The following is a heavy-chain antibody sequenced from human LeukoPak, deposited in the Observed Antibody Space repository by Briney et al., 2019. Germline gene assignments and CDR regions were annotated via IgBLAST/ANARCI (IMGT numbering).Heavy chain of an antibody. Sequence: ASVKVSCKASGYTFSGYYMHWVRQAPGQGLEWMGWMNPNSGNTGYAQKFQGRVTITRNTSISTAYMELSSLRSEDTAVYYCARVLKVRPSSSWTYYYYYYYMDVWGKGTTVTVSS. CDR1: GYTFSGYY. CDR2: MNPNSGNT. J-gene: IGHJ6*03. CDR3: ARVLKVRPSSSWTYYYYYYYMDV. D-gene: IGHD6-13*01. V-gene: IGHV1-8*03.